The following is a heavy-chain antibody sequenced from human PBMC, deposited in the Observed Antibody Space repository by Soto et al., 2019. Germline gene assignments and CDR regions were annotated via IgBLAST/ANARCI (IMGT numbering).Heavy chain of an antibody. J-gene: IGHJ6*02. CDR3: AKDRGYSTDYYYGVEV. CDR1: GGSISGYF. Sequence: QVQLQESGPGLVKPSETLSLTCTVSGGSISGYFWSWIRQPPRKGPEWIGYIHHTGSTNYNPSLRSRVTISLDTSKNQFSLKLKDVTAADTARYYCAKDRGYSTDYYYGVEVWGRGTTVTVSS. V-gene: IGHV4-59*01. CDR2: IHHTGST. D-gene: IGHD5-12*01.